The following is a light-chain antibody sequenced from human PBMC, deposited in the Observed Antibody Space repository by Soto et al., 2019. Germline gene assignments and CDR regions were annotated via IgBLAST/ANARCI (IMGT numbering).Light chain of an antibody. Sequence: QSVLTQPASVSGSPGQSITISCTGTSSDVGAYDYVSWYQQHPDKAPKLMIYEVSNRPPEVSNRFSGSKSVNTATLTISGLQAEDEADYYCSSYTSSSTRVFGTGTKVTVL. CDR1: SSDVGAYDY. CDR3: SSYTSSSTRV. CDR2: EVS. V-gene: IGLV2-14*03. J-gene: IGLJ1*01.